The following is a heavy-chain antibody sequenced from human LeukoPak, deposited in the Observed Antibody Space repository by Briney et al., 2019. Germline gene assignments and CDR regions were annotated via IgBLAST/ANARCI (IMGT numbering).Heavy chain of an antibody. Sequence: ASVKVSCKASGNIFTSFYMHWVRQAPGQGLEWMGLINTSGDSTNYAQKFQGRVTLTSDTSTSKVYMELSSLRSEDTAVYYCASRGIAAQRGGFDPWGEGTLVSVPS. D-gene: IGHD6-13*01. CDR1: GNIFTSFY. CDR3: ASRGIAAQRGGFDP. V-gene: IGHV1-46*01. J-gene: IGHJ5*02. CDR2: INTSGDST.